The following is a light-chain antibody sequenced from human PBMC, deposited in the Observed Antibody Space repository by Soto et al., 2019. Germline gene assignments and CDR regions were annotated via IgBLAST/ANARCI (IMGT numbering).Light chain of an antibody. V-gene: IGLV2-14*01. Sequence: QSALTQPASVSGSPGQSIAISCTGTSSDVGGYYSVSWYQQHPGKAPKLVIYDVSNRPSGVSNRFSGSKSGNTASLTISGLQAEEEADYYCSSYTSSSTRVFGGGTKLTVL. CDR1: SSDVGGYYS. CDR2: DVS. CDR3: SSYTSSSTRV. J-gene: IGLJ2*01.